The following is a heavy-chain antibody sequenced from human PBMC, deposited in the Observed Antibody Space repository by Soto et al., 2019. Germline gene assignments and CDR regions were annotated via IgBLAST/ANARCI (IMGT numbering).Heavy chain of an antibody. CDR1: GYLFTAYS. Sequence: GASVKVSCKASGYLFTAYSMHWVRLAPGQGLEWMGVVNPSGGSTKYAQNFQGRVTMTRDTSTTTIYMELSSLRSDDTAIYYCARGENCSGGTCYSEYLHRWGQGTLVTVSS. CDR3: ARGENCSGGTCYSEYLHR. J-gene: IGHJ1*01. D-gene: IGHD2-15*01. V-gene: IGHV1-46*01. CDR2: VNPSGGST.